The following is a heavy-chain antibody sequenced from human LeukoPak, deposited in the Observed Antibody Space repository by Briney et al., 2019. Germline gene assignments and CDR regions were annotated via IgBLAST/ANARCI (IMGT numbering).Heavy chain of an antibody. CDR2: IYYSGST. CDR3: ARYLRPRVGGFDP. J-gene: IGHJ5*02. V-gene: IGHV4-59*12. Sequence: SETLSLTCAVSGGSISSYYWSWIRQPPGKGLEWIGYIYYSGSTNYNPSLKSRVTISVDTSKNQFSLKLSSVTAADTAVYYCARYLRPRVGGFDPWGQGTLVTVSS. CDR1: GGSISSYY. D-gene: IGHD3-10*01.